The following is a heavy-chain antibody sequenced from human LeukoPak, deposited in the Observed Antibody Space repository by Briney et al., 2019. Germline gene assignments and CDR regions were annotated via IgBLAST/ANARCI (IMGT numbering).Heavy chain of an antibody. CDR2: IKQDGSEK. Sequence: PGGSLRLSCAASGFTFGSYWMSWVRQAPGKGLEWVANIKQDGSEKYYVDSVKGRFTISRDNAKNSLYLQMNSLRAEDTAVYYCARGGHSDFDYWGQGTLVTVSS. CDR1: GFTFGSYW. D-gene: IGHD2-21*01. J-gene: IGHJ4*02. V-gene: IGHV3-7*01. CDR3: ARGGHSDFDY.